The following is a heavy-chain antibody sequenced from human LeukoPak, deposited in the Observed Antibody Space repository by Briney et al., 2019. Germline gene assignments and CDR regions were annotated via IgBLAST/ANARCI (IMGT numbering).Heavy chain of an antibody. Sequence: SQTLSLTCAISGDSVSSNSAAWNWIRQSPSRGLEWLGRTYYRSKWYNDYAVSVKSRITINPDTSKNQFSLQLNSVTPEDTAVYYCARDQSSSYSSSWYNWFDPWGQGTLVTVSS. D-gene: IGHD6-13*01. CDR2: TYYRSKWYN. J-gene: IGHJ5*02. V-gene: IGHV6-1*01. CDR1: GDSVSSNSAA. CDR3: ARDQSSSYSSSWYNWFDP.